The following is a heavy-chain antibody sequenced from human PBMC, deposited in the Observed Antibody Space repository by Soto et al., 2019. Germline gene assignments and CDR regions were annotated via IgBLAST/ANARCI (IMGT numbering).Heavy chain of an antibody. J-gene: IGHJ5*02. D-gene: IGHD6-13*01. CDR1: GGSISSSSYY. CDR3: ARRIAAAGTPDGWFDP. Sequence: SETLSLTCTVSGGSISSSSYYWGWIRQPPGKGLEWIGSIYYSGSTYYNPSLKSRVTISVDTSKNQFSLKLSSVTAADTAVYYCARRIAAAGTPDGWFDPWGQGTLVT. V-gene: IGHV4-39*01. CDR2: IYYSGST.